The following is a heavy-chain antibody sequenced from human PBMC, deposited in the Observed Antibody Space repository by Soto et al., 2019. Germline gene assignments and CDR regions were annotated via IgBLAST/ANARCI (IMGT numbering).Heavy chain of an antibody. V-gene: IGHV3-48*02. CDR3: ARGNYYDRSGYRYYFDY. D-gene: IGHD3-22*01. J-gene: IGHJ4*02. CDR1: RFTFSSYS. Sequence: GGSLRLSCAASRFTFSSYSMNWVRQAPGKGLERVSYISNGGNTIYYADSVKGRFTISRDNAKNSLYLRMNSLRDEDTAVYYCARGNYYDRSGYRYYFDYWGQGTLVTVSS. CDR2: ISNGGNTI.